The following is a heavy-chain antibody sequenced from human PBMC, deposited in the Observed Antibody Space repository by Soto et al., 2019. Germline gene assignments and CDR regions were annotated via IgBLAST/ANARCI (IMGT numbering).Heavy chain of an antibody. CDR2: ISAYNGNT. CDR3: ARAKSSGWFISWFDP. J-gene: IGHJ5*02. Sequence: QVQLVQSGAEVKKPGASVKVSCKASGYTFTSYGISWVRQAPGQGLEWMGWISAYNGNTNYAEKLQGRVTMTTDTSTSTADMELRSLRSDDTAVYYCARAKSSGWFISWFDPWGQGTLVTVSS. CDR1: GYTFTSYG. D-gene: IGHD6-19*01. V-gene: IGHV1-18*01.